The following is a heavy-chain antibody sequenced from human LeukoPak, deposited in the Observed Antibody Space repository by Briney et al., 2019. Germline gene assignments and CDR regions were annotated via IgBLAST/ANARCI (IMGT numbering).Heavy chain of an antibody. CDR1: GFTFSSYG. J-gene: IGHJ4*02. Sequence: PGGSLRLSCAASGFTFSSYGMHWVRQAPGKGLEWVAVISRDGTNKYYADSVKGRFTISRDNSKDTLYLEISSLSAEDTAVYTCATKLERLASSDYWGQGTLVTVSS. CDR3: ATKLERLASSDY. V-gene: IGHV3-30*03. CDR2: ISRDGTNK. D-gene: IGHD1-1*01.